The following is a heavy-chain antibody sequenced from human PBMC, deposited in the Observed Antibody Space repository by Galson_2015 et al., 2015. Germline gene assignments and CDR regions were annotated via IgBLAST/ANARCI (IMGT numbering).Heavy chain of an antibody. V-gene: IGHV3-23*01. CDR1: GFTFSSYA. CDR2: ISGSGGST. Sequence: SLRLSCAASGFTFSSYAMSWVRQAPGKGLEWVSAISGSGGSTYYADSVKGRFTISRDNSKNTLYLQMNSLRAEDTAVYYCAKGQDPLLYSNYVDYWGQGTLVTVSS. J-gene: IGHJ4*02. CDR3: AKGQDPLLYSNYVDY. D-gene: IGHD4-11*01.